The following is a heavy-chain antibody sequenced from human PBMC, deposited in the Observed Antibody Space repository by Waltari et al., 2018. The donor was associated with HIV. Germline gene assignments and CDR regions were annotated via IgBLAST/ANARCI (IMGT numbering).Heavy chain of an antibody. CDR2: IYYSGSP. Sequence: QLQLQESGPGLVKPSETLSLTCTVSGGSISSSSYYWGWIRQPPGKGLEWIGSIYYSGSPYYNPSLKSRVTISVDTSKNQFSLKLSSVTAADTAVYYCAREGYDILTGYYLIDYWGQGTLVTVSS. J-gene: IGHJ4*02. V-gene: IGHV4-39*07. CDR1: GGSISSSSYY. CDR3: AREGYDILTGYYLIDY. D-gene: IGHD3-9*01.